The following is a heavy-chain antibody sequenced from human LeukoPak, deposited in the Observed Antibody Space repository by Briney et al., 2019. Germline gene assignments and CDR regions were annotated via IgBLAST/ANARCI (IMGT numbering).Heavy chain of an antibody. CDR1: GFTFSSYG. CDR3: AKVAGGYYFDY. D-gene: IGHD3-10*01. Sequence: GGSLRLSCAASGFTFSSYGMHWVRQAPGKGLEWVSIISGSSDYVCYADSVRGRFTISRDNSKNTLYLQMNSLRAEDTAVYYCAKVAGGYYFDYWGQGTLVTVSS. V-gene: IGHV3-23*01. CDR2: ISGSSDYV. J-gene: IGHJ4*02.